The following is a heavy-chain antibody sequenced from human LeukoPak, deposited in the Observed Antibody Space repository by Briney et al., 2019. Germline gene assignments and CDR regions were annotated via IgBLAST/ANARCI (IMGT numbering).Heavy chain of an antibody. Sequence: PGGSLRLSCTASGFTFDDYAMSWFRQAPGKGLEWVGLIRSKAYGGTTEYAASVKGRFTISRDDSKSIAYLQMNSLKTEDTAVYYCTRDLPRVERGGFDYWGQGTLVTVSS. CDR2: IRSKAYGGTT. CDR1: GFTFDDYA. D-gene: IGHD5-24*01. CDR3: TRDLPRVERGGFDY. J-gene: IGHJ4*02. V-gene: IGHV3-49*03.